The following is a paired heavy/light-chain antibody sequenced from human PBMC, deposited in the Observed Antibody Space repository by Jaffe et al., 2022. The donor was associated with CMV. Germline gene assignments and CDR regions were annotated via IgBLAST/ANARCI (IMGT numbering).Light chain of an antibody. J-gene: IGKJ1*01. V-gene: IGKV1-16*02. CDR1: QGIDKD. CDR2: AAS. CDR3: QQYYSHPPT. Sequence: DIQMTQSPSSLSASVGDRVTITCRASQGIDKDLAWFQQKSGKAPKSLIYAASNLQSGVPSKFSGSGSGTDFTLTITSLQPEDFASYYCQQYYSHPPTFGQGTKVEIK.
Heavy chain of an antibody. CDR2: VNAGDGDT. V-gene: IGHV1-3*01. CDR3: ARSSSWSTLSPFYYHMEV. D-gene: IGHD6-13*01. CDR1: GYIFTGYA. J-gene: IGHJ6*03. Sequence: QVQLVQSGAEVKKPGASVKVSCKASGYIFTGYAIHWVRQAPGQTFEWMGCVNAGDGDTKYSQRFQGRVSFTRDTSASTAYMELSSLRSEDTAVFYCARSSSWSTLSPFYYHMEVWGKGTTVIVSS.